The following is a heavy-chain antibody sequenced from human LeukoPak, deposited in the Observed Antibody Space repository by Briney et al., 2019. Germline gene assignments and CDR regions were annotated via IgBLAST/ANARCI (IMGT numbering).Heavy chain of an antibody. V-gene: IGHV3-33*01. CDR1: GLTFSSYG. Sequence: PGGSLRLSCAASGLTFSSYGMHWVRQAPRKGLEGVAVIWDDGINKYYADSVKAQFTISRNNSKNTLYLHRNSLRAQDTAVYYCAGTIAVAGASEYWGQGTLVTVSS. D-gene: IGHD6-19*01. CDR3: AGTIAVAGASEY. J-gene: IGHJ4*02. CDR2: IWDDGINK.